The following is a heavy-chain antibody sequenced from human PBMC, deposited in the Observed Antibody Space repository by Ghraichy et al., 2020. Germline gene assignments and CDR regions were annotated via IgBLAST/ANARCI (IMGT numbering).Heavy chain of an antibody. J-gene: IGHJ6*02. D-gene: IGHD1-1*01. CDR3: ARERRNDTPDYYYFYGMDV. Sequence: SVKVSCKASGGTFSSYAFSWVRQAPGQGLEWMGRIIPILGIANYAQKFQGRVTITADKSTSTAYMELSSLRSEDTAVYYCARERRNDTPDYYYFYGMDVWGQGTTVTVSS. CDR2: IIPILGIA. V-gene: IGHV1-69*04. CDR1: GGTFSSYA.